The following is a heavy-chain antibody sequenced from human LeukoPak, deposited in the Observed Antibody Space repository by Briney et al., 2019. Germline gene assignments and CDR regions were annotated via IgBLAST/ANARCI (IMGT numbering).Heavy chain of an antibody. D-gene: IGHD5-24*01. V-gene: IGHV3-7*05. Sequence: PGGSLRLSCAASGFTFKRYWMSWVRQAPGKGLEWVANIKEDGREKYYIDSVKGRFTISRDNAKNSLYLQMNSLRADDTAVYFCARLPLTERRHFEYWGQGTLVTVSS. CDR3: ARLPLTERRHFEY. J-gene: IGHJ4*02. CDR2: IKEDGREK. CDR1: GFTFKRYW.